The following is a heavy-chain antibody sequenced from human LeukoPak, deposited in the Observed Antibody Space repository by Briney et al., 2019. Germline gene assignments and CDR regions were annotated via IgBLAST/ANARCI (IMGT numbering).Heavy chain of an antibody. CDR1: GYTFTKYA. J-gene: IGHJ4*02. V-gene: IGHV1-3*01. CDR2: ITAANGNT. Sequence: ASVKVSCKASGYTFTKYAMHWVRQAPGQRLEWMGWITAANGNTKYSQRFQGRVTITRDTSASTAYMELSSLRSEDTAVYYCARDGGAARDFDYWGQGTLVTVSS. CDR3: ARDGGAARDFDY. D-gene: IGHD6-6*01.